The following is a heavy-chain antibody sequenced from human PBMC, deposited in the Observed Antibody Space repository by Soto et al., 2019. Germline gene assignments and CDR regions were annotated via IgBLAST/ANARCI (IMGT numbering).Heavy chain of an antibody. CDR3: ARVEAAGTCRLDY. V-gene: IGHV1-69*06. J-gene: IGHJ4*02. CDR1: GGTFSSYA. Sequence: QVQLVQSGAEVQKPGSSVKVSCKASGGTFSSYAISWVRPAPGHGLEWMGGIIPIFGTANYAQKFQGRVTITADKATSTAYMELSSRRSEDTAVYYCARVEAAGTCRLDYGGQGTLVTVAS. CDR2: IIPIFGTA. D-gene: IGHD6-13*01.